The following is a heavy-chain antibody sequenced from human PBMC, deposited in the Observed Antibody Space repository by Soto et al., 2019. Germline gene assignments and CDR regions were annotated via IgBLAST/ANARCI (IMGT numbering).Heavy chain of an antibody. Sequence: GGSLRLSCAASGFTFSSYGMHWVRQAPGKGLEWVAVISYDGSNKYYADSVKGRFTISRDNSKNTLYLQMNSLRAEDTAVYYCAKEQDSSGWYDGYYFDYWGQGTLVTVSS. CDR2: ISYDGSNK. D-gene: IGHD6-19*01. CDR1: GFTFSSYG. CDR3: AKEQDSSGWYDGYYFDY. V-gene: IGHV3-30*18. J-gene: IGHJ4*02.